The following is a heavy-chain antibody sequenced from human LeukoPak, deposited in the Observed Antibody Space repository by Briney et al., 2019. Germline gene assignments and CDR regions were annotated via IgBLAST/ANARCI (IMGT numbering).Heavy chain of an antibody. Sequence: PSETLSLTCTVSGGSISGYYWSWIRQPPGKGLEWIGYIFYNGETNYNPSLKSRLTLSVDASKNQFSLKLSSVTAADTAVYYCARDGGQGSGWSTIDYWGQGTLVTVSS. CDR2: IFYNGET. CDR3: ARDGGQGSGWSTIDY. J-gene: IGHJ4*02. V-gene: IGHV4-59*01. D-gene: IGHD6-19*01. CDR1: GGSISGYY.